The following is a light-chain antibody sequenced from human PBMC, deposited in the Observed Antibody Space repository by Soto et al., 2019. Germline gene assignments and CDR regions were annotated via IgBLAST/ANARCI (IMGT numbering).Light chain of an antibody. J-gene: IGKJ5*01. CDR3: QQRSNWPIT. V-gene: IGKV3D-20*02. CDR2: RAS. Sequence: EIVLTQSPGTLSLSPGERATLSCRASQSVSSDYLAWYQQKPGQTPKVLIYRASSRATGIPDRFSGSGSGTDFTLTISRLEPEDFAVYYCQQRSNWPITFGQGTRLEIK. CDR1: QSVSSDY.